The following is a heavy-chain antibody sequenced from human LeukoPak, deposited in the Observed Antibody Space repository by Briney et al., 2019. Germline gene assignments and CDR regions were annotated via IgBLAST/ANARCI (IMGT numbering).Heavy chain of an antibody. Sequence: GGSLRLSCAASGFTFSSYAIHWVRQAPGKGLEWVAVISYDGSNKYYADSVKGRFTISRDNSKNTLYLQMNSLRAEDTAVYYCARDKVIQLWFCLDYWGQGTLVTVSS. V-gene: IGHV3-30*01. CDR3: ARDKVIQLWFCLDY. J-gene: IGHJ4*02. CDR2: ISYDGSNK. D-gene: IGHD5-18*01. CDR1: GFTFSSYA.